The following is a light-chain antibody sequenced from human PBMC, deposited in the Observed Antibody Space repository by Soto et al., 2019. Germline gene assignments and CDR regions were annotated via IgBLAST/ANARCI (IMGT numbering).Light chain of an antibody. Sequence: EIVLTQSPATLSLSPGERATLSCRASQSVSSYLAWYQQKPGQAPRLLIFGASYRATGIPARFTGSGSGTDFTLTISSLEPEDFATYYCQQFHTYPVTFGQGTRLEIK. CDR1: QSVSSY. V-gene: IGKV3-11*01. J-gene: IGKJ5*01. CDR3: QQFHTYPVT. CDR2: GAS.